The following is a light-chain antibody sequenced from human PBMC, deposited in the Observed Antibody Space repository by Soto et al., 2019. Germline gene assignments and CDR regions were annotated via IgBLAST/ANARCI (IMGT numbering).Light chain of an antibody. CDR1: QSVSSY. V-gene: IGKV3-11*01. CDR2: DAS. CDR3: QQRSSWPVT. Sequence: EIVLTQSPATLSLSPGERATLSCRASQSVSSYLGWYQQKPGQAPRLLIYDASNRATGIPARFSGSGSGTDFTLTISSLEPEDFAVYYCQQRSSWPVTFGGGTKVEIK. J-gene: IGKJ4*01.